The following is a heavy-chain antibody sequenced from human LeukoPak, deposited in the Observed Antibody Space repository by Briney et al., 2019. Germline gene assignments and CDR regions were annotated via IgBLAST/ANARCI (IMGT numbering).Heavy chain of an antibody. CDR3: ARVVCSGGSCYMGDGVYFDY. CDR2: IIPIFGTA. CDR1: GGTSSSYA. J-gene: IGHJ4*02. V-gene: IGHV1-69*05. D-gene: IGHD2-15*01. Sequence: GASVKVSCKASGGTSSSYAISWVRQAPGQGLEWMGRIIPIFGTANYAQKFQGRVTITTDESTSTAYMELSSLRSEDTAVYYCARVVCSGGSCYMGDGVYFDYWGQGTLVTVSS.